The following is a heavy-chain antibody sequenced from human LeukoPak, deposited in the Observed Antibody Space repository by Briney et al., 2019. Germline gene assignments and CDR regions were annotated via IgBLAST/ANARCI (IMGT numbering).Heavy chain of an antibody. CDR1: GGSISSYY. Sequence: SETLSLTCTVSGGSISSYYWSWIRQPPGKGLEWIGYIYYSGSTNYNPSLKRRVTISVDTSKNQFSLKLSSVTAADTAVYYCARDKYCSSTSCPGHYMDVWGKGTTVTVSS. D-gene: IGHD2-2*01. V-gene: IGHV4-59*01. J-gene: IGHJ6*03. CDR3: ARDKYCSSTSCPGHYMDV. CDR2: IYYSGST.